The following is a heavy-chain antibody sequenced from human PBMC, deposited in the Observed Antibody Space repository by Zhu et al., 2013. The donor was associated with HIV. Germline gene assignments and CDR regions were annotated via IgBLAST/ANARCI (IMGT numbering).Heavy chain of an antibody. D-gene: IGHD1-26*01. V-gene: IGHV1-46*01. CDR1: GYTFTAYY. CDR2: INPYTGGT. CDR3: AREGGRNKWELGYFDL. J-gene: IGHJ2*01. Sequence: QVQLLQSGAEMRKPGASVKLACKTSGYTFTAYYLHWVRQAPGQRLEWMGEINPYTGGTTYAPTFRGRVAMTTDTSAHTVYMELKSLTFDDTAVYYCAREGGRNKWELGYFDLWGRGTLVTVSS.